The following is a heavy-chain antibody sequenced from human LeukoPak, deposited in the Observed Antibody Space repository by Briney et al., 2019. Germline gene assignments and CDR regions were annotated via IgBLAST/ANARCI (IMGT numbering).Heavy chain of an antibody. CDR2: INPSGGST. Sequence: ASVKVSCKASGYTFTSYYMHWVRQAPGQGLEWMGIINPSGGSTSYAQKFQGRVTMTRDTSTSTVYMELSSLRSDDTAVYYCARDGVPGAFDIWGQGTMVTVSS. D-gene: IGHD2-8*01. V-gene: IGHV1-46*01. CDR3: ARDGVPGAFDI. CDR1: GYTFTSYY. J-gene: IGHJ3*02.